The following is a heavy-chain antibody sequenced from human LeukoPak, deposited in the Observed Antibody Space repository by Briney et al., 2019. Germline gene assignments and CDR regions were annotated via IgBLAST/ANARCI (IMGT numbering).Heavy chain of an antibody. V-gene: IGHV3-23*01. J-gene: IGHJ4*02. CDR2: ISGSGGST. CDR1: GFTFSSYA. Sequence: GGSLRLSCAASGFTFSSYAMSWVRQAPGKGLEWVSAISGSGGSTYYADSVKGRFTISRDNAKNSLYLQMNSLRAEDTAVYYCARDGSSWYPFDYWGQGTLVTVSS. D-gene: IGHD6-13*01. CDR3: ARDGSSWYPFDY.